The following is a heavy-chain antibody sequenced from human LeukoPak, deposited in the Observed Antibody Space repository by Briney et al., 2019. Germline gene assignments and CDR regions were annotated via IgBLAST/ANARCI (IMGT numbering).Heavy chain of an antibody. Sequence: ASVKVSCKVSGYTLTELSMHWVRQAPGEGLEWMGGFDSEDGETIYAQKFQGRVTMSEDTSTDTAYMELSSLRSEDTAVYYCATAVPRYFDWLLSYWGQGTLVTVSS. CDR3: ATAVPRYFDWLLSY. J-gene: IGHJ4*02. V-gene: IGHV1-24*01. CDR2: FDSEDGET. D-gene: IGHD3-9*01. CDR1: GYTLTELS.